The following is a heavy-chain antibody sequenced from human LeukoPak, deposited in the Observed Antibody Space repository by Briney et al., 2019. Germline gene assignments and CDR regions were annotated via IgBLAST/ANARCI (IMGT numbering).Heavy chain of an antibody. CDR2: ISYDGSNK. D-gene: IGHD6-6*01. CDR1: GFTFSSYG. Sequence: GGSLRLSCAASGFTFSSYGMHWVRQAPGKGLEWVAVISYDGSNKYYADSVKGRFTISRDNSKNTLYLQMNSLRAGDTAVYYCAKLEGYSSSVGDYGGQGPLVTVPS. CDR3: AKLEGYSSSVGDY. J-gene: IGHJ4*02. V-gene: IGHV3-30*18.